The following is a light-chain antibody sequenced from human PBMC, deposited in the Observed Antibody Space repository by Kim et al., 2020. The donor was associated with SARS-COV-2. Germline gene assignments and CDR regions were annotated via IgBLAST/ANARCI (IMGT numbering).Light chain of an antibody. CDR2: AAS. CDR3: QQSNNFPIT. V-gene: IGKV1-12*01. Sequence: DVQMTQSPSSVSASVGASVTITCRASQGIASWLAWYQLKPGKAPRLLIYAASALQQGVPSRFSGSGSGTEFTLTISSLQPEDCGSYYCQQSNNFPITFGQGTRLEIK. J-gene: IGKJ5*01. CDR1: QGIASW.